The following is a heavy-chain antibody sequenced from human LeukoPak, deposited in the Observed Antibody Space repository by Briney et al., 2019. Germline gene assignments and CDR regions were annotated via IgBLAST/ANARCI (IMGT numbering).Heavy chain of an antibody. Sequence: ASVKVSCKASGGTFSSYAISWVRQAPGQGLEWVGGIIPIFGTANYAQKFQGRVTITTDESTSTAYMELSSLRSEDTAVYYCARARTSRRGYTLDYWGQGTLVTVSS. J-gene: IGHJ4*02. V-gene: IGHV1-69*05. CDR1: GGTFSSYA. CDR3: ARARTSRRGYTLDY. CDR2: IIPIFGTA. D-gene: IGHD5-18*01.